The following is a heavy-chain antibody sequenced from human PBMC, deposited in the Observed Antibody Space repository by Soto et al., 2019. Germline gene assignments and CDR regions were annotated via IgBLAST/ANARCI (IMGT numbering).Heavy chain of an antibody. J-gene: IGHJ6*02. CDR3: ARPLYSYGPMDV. CDR1: GGSISSSDNS. D-gene: IGHD5-18*01. Sequence: TLSLTCAVSGGSISSSDNSWSWIRQPPGKGLEWIGYISHSGSTYYNPSLKSRVTISVDTSKNQFSLKLSSVTAADTAVYYCARPLYSYGPMDVWGQGTTVTVSS. V-gene: IGHV4-30-2*02. CDR2: ISHSGST.